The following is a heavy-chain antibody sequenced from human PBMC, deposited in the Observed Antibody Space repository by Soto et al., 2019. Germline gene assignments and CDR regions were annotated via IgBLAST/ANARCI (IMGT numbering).Heavy chain of an antibody. CDR3: ARGQEGVVATH. Sequence: QVQLQQWGAGLLKPSETLSLNCAVTGGSLSGYYWSWIRQPPGKGLEWIGEVKDGGHTNYSPSLRGRVTISSDTSNNHCPLRLNSVTAADTGVYYCARGQEGVVATHWDQGSLVTVSS. CDR2: VKDGGHT. J-gene: IGHJ4*02. V-gene: IGHV4-34*01. D-gene: IGHD5-12*01. CDR1: GGSLSGYY.